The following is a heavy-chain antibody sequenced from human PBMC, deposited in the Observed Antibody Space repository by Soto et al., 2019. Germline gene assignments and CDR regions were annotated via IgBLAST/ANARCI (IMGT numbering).Heavy chain of an antibody. CDR1: GFTFSSYG. D-gene: IGHD3-10*01. Sequence: QVQLVESGGGVVQPGRSLRLSCAASGFTFSSYGMHWVRQAPGKGLEWVAVMSYDGSNKYYADSVKGRFTISRDNSKNTLYLQMNSLRAEDTAVYYCAKDFGLRGSGSCLDYWGQGTLVTVSS. V-gene: IGHV3-30*18. J-gene: IGHJ4*02. CDR2: MSYDGSNK. CDR3: AKDFGLRGSGSCLDY.